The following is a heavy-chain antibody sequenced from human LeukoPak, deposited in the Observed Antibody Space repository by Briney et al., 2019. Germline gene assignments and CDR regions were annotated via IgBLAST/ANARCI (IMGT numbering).Heavy chain of an antibody. D-gene: IGHD6-19*01. Sequence: PGGSLRLSCAASGFTFSSYNMNWVRQAPGKGLEWVSYISSSSSTIYYADSVKGRFTIFRDNAKNSLYLQMNSLRDEDTAVYYCAGDKSSGWRYFDYWGQGTLVTVSS. V-gene: IGHV3-48*02. CDR3: AGDKSSGWRYFDY. J-gene: IGHJ4*02. CDR2: ISSSSSTI. CDR1: GFTFSSYN.